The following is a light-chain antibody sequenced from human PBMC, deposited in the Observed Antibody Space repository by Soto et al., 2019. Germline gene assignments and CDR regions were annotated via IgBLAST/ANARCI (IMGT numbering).Light chain of an antibody. CDR2: DNN. CDR1: SSNIGNNY. J-gene: IGLJ2*01. Sequence: QAVVTQPPSVSAAPGQKVTISCSGSSSNIGNNYVSWYQQLPGTAPKLLIYDNNKRPSGIPDRFSGSKSGTSATLGITGLQTGDEADYYCGTWDSSLSVGVFGGGTKLTVL. V-gene: IGLV1-51*01. CDR3: GTWDSSLSVGV.